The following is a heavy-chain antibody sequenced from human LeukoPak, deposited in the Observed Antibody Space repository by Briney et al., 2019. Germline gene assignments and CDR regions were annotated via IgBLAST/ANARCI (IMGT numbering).Heavy chain of an antibody. Sequence: AGGSLRLSCAASGFTFSSYWMHWVRQAPGKGLEWVSVIYSGGSTYYADSVKGRFTISRDNSKNTLYLQMNSLRAEDTAVYYCARVAPHITMVRGIAFDIWGQGTMVTVSS. D-gene: IGHD3-10*01. V-gene: IGHV3-53*01. CDR3: ARVAPHITMVRGIAFDI. J-gene: IGHJ3*02. CDR2: IYSGGST. CDR1: GFTFSSYW.